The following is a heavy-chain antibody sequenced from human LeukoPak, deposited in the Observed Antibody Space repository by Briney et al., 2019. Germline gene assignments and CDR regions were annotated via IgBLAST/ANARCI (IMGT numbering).Heavy chain of an antibody. D-gene: IGHD3-22*01. J-gene: IGHJ5*02. V-gene: IGHV1-18*01. CDR2: ISAYNGNT. CDR1: GYTFTSYG. Sequence: EASVKVSCKASGYTFTSYGISWVRQAPGQGLEWMGWISAYNGNTNYAQKLQGRVTMTTDTSTSTAYMELRRLRSDDTAVYYCARDSYYDSSGYYYDHNWFDPWGQGTLVTVSS. CDR3: ARDSYYDSSGYYYDHNWFDP.